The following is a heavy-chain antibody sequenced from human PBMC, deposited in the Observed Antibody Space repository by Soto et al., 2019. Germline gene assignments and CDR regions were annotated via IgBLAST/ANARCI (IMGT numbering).Heavy chain of an antibody. Sequence: GGSLRLSCAASGFTVSSKYMSWVRQAPGKGLEWVSLIQSGGPTYYADSVKGRFTISRDTSENTLHLQMNSLRDEDTALYYCAKLPLLRVVDNWFAPWGQGTQVTVSS. D-gene: IGHD2-21*01. V-gene: IGHV3-66*04. J-gene: IGHJ5*02. CDR2: IQSGGPT. CDR1: GFTVSSKY. CDR3: AKLPLLRVVDNWFAP.